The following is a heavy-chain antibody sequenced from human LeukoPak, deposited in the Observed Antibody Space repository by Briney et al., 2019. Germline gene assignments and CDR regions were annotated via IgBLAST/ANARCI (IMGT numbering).Heavy chain of an antibody. CDR1: GFTFDNYA. J-gene: IGHJ4*02. CDR3: ARVSDTAMVIDY. Sequence: GSLRLSCAASGFTFDNYAMSWIRQPPGKGLEWIGEINHSGSTNYNPSLKSRVTISVDTSKNQFSLKLSSVTAADTAVYYCARVSDTAMVIDYWGQGTLVTVSS. V-gene: IGHV4-34*01. CDR2: INHSGST. D-gene: IGHD5-18*01.